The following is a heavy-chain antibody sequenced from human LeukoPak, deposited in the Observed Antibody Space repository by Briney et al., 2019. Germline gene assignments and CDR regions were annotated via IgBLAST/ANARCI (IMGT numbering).Heavy chain of an antibody. V-gene: IGHV1-46*01. CDR2: INPSGGST. D-gene: IGHD2-2*01. CDR3: ARDVSSTSSWWFDP. Sequence: ASVKVSCKASGYTFTGNYMHWVRQAPEQGLEWMGIINPSGGSTSYAQKFQGRVTMTRDMSTRTDYMELSSLRYEDTAVYYCARDVSSTSSWWFDPWGQGTLVIVSS. J-gene: IGHJ5*02. CDR1: GYTFTGNY.